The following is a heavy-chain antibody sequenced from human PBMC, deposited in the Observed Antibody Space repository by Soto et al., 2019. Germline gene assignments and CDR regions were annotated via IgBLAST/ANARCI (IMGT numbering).Heavy chain of an antibody. D-gene: IGHD6-19*01. V-gene: IGHV3-23*01. Sequence: EVQLLESGGGLVQPGGSLRLSCAASGFTFSSYAMSWVRQAPGKGLEWVSAISGSGGSTYYADSVKGRFTISRDNSQNTLYLQMNSLRAEDTAVYYCAKGALQWLVDENWFDPWGQGTLVTVSS. CDR1: GFTFSSYA. CDR3: AKGALQWLVDENWFDP. CDR2: ISGSGGST. J-gene: IGHJ5*02.